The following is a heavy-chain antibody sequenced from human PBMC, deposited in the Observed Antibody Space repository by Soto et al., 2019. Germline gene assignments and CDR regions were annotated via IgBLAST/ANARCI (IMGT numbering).Heavy chain of an antibody. J-gene: IGHJ4*02. CDR3: VKEGSGYDQGVFDY. D-gene: IGHD5-12*01. CDR2: ISSNGGST. CDR1: GFTFSSYA. V-gene: IGHV3-64D*06. Sequence: PGGSLRLSCSASGFTFSSYAMHWVRQAPGKGLEYVSAISSNGGSTYYADSVKGRFTISRDNSKNTLYLQMSSLRAEDTAVYYCVKEGSGYDQGVFDYWGQGTLVTVSS.